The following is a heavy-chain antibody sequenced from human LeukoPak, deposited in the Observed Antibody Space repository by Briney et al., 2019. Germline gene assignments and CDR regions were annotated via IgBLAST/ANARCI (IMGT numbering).Heavy chain of an antibody. CDR1: GYSISNGYY. Sequence: SETLSLTCSVSGYSISNGYYWGWIRQPPGKGLEWIGSIYHSGSTYYNASLKSRVTISVDTSKNHFSLKLSSVTAADTAVYYCARVRQQLVRDYYYMDVWGKGTTVTVSS. V-gene: IGHV4-38-2*02. J-gene: IGHJ6*03. CDR2: IYHSGST. CDR3: ARVRQQLVRDYYYMDV. D-gene: IGHD6-13*01.